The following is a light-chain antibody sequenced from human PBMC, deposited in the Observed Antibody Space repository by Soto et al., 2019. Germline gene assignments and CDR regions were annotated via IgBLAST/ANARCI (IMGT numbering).Light chain of an antibody. V-gene: IGLV2-14*01. CDR3: SSYTGSSTYV. Sequence: QSVLTQPASVSGSPGQSITISCTGTSSDVGGYNYVSWYQQHPDKAPKLMIYDVSNRPSGISNRFSGSKSGNTASLTISGLHAEDEADYYCSSYTGSSTYVFGTGTQLTVL. J-gene: IGLJ1*01. CDR1: SSDVGGYNY. CDR2: DVS.